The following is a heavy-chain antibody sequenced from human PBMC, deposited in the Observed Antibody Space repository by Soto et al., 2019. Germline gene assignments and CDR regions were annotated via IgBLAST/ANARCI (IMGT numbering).Heavy chain of an antibody. CDR1: GFTFSSYG. CDR3: ARDRGSGSYQTLDY. V-gene: IGHV3-33*01. CDR2: IWYDGSNK. Sequence: QVQLVESGGGVVQPGRSLRLSCAASGFTFSSYGMHWVRQAPGKGLEWVAVIWYDGSNKYYADSVKGRFTISRDNSKNTLYLQMNSLRAEDTAVYYCARDRGSGSYQTLDYWGQGTLVTVSS. D-gene: IGHD1-26*01. J-gene: IGHJ4*02.